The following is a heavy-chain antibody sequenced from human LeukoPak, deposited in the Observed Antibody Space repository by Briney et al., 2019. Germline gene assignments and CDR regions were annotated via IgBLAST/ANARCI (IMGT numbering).Heavy chain of an antibody. CDR2: IYYSGST. Sequence: SETLSLTCTVSGGSICSSIYYWGWIRHPPGKGLEWIGSIYYSGSTYYNPSLKRRVTISVDTSKNQFSLKLSSVTAADTAVYYCARRVGPNYYYYYMDVWGKGTTVTVSS. CDR1: GGSICSSIYY. J-gene: IGHJ6*03. V-gene: IGHV4-39*01. D-gene: IGHD1-26*01. CDR3: ARRVGPNYYYYYMDV.